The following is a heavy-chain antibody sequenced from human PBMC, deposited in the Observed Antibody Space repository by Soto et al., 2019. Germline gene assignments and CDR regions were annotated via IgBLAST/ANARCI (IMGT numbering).Heavy chain of an antibody. D-gene: IGHD3-22*01. J-gene: IGHJ5*02. Sequence: PSETLSLTCAVYGGSFSGYYWSWIRQPPGKGLEWIGEINHSGSTNYNPSLKSRVTISVDTSKNQFSLKLSSVTAADTAVYYCARGHYYDSSDPRPGLDPWGQGTLVTVSS. CDR3: ARGHYYDSSDPRPGLDP. V-gene: IGHV4-34*01. CDR2: INHSGST. CDR1: GGSFSGYY.